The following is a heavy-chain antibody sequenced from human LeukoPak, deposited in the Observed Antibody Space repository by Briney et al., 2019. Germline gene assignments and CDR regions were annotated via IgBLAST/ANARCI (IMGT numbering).Heavy chain of an antibody. CDR3: ATAHMVRALPSSNWFDP. CDR2: FDPEDGET. J-gene: IGHJ5*02. V-gene: IGHV1-24*01. D-gene: IGHD3-10*01. CDR1: GYTLTELS. Sequence: GASVKVSCKVSGYTLTELSMHWVRQAPGKGLEWMGGFDPEDGETIYAQKFQGRVTMTEDTSTDTAYMGLSSLRSEDTAVYYCATAHMVRALPSSNWFDPWGQGTLVTVSS.